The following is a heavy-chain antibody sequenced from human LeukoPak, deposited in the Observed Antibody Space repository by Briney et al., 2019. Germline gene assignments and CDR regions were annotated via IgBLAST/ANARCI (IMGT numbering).Heavy chain of an antibody. J-gene: IGHJ5*02. CDR3: ARAFVGSYSSGWYHGSGWFDP. CDR2: ISSSGSTI. Sequence: PGGSLRLSCAASGFTFSSYEMNWVRQAPGKGLEWVSYISSSGSTIYYADSVKGRFTISRDNAKNSLYLQMNSLRAEDTAVYYCARAFVGSYSSGWYHGSGWFDPWGQGTLVTVSS. D-gene: IGHD6-19*01. V-gene: IGHV3-48*03. CDR1: GFTFSSYE.